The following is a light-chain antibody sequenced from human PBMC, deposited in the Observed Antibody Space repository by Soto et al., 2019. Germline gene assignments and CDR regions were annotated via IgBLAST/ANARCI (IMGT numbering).Light chain of an antibody. Sequence: QSVLTQPPSASGTPGQRVTISCSGSSSNIGTNSVYWFQQLPGTAPKLLIYRSDQRPSGVPDRFSGSKSGTSASLATSGLRSEDEADYYCAAWDDSLSGWVFGGGTQLTVL. CDR1: SSNIGTNS. V-gene: IGLV1-47*01. J-gene: IGLJ3*02. CDR3: AAWDDSLSGWV. CDR2: RSD.